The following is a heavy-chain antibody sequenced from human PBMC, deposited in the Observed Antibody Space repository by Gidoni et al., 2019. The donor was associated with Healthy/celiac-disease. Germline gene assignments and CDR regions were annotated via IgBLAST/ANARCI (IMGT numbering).Heavy chain of an antibody. CDR1: GGSISSGGYY. V-gene: IGHV4-31*03. CDR2: IYYSGGT. J-gene: IGHJ3*02. D-gene: IGHD3-22*01. CDR3: ASTTYYDSWDAFDI. Sequence: QVQLQESGPGLVKPSQTLSLTCTVSGGSISSGGYYWSWNRQHPGKGLEWIGYIYYSGGTYYNPSLKSRVTISVDTSENQFSLKLSSVTAADTAVYYCASTTYYDSWDAFDIWGQGTMVTVSS.